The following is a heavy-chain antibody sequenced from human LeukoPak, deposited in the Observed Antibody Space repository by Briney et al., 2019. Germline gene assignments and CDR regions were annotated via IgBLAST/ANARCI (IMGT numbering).Heavy chain of an antibody. CDR3: ARDCCNSAWYND. J-gene: IGHJ4*02. CDR2: ISGSGGST. V-gene: IGHV3-23*01. CDR1: GLTFSSYA. Sequence: GGSLRLSCAASGLTFSSYAMSWVRQAPGKGLEWVSAISGSGGSTYYADSVKGRFTISRDNSKNTLYLQMNSLRAEDTAVYYCARDCCNSAWYNDWGQGTLVTVSS. D-gene: IGHD6-19*01.